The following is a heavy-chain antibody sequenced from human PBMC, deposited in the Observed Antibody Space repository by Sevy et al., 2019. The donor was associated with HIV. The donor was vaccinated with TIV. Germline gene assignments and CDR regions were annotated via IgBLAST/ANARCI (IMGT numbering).Heavy chain of an antibody. CDR3: AREESSSSGYYYYYYMDV. CDR1: GFTFSSYS. V-gene: IGHV3-21*01. D-gene: IGHD6-13*01. CDR2: ISSSSSYI. J-gene: IGHJ6*03. Sequence: GGSLRLSCAASGFTFSSYSMNWVRQAPGKGLEWVSSISSSSSYIYYADSVKGRFTISRYNAKNSLYLQMNSLRAEDTAVYFCAREESSSSGYYYYYYMDVWGKGTTVTVSS.